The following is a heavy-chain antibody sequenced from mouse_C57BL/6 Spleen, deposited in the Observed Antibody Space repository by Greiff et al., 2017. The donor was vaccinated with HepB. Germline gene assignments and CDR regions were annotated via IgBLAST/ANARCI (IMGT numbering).Heavy chain of an antibody. J-gene: IGHJ1*03. CDR1: GYTFTSYD. D-gene: IGHD2-1*01. V-gene: IGHV1-85*01. CDR2: IYPRDGST. Sequence: VQLQQSGPELVKPGASVKLSCKASGYTFTSYDINWVKQRPGQGLEWIGWIYPRDGSTKYNEKFKGKATLTVDTSSSTAYMELHSLTSEDSVVYFCAREAYGNYWYFEVWGTGTPVTVSS. CDR3: AREAYGNYWYFEV.